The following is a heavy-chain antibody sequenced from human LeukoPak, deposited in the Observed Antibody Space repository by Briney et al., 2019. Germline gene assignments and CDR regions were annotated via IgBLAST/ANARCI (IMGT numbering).Heavy chain of an antibody. V-gene: IGHV4-59*08. J-gene: IGHJ4*02. D-gene: IGHD2-2*01. CDR1: RGSISSEF. CDR2: IHYSGST. CDR3: ARQAYCSGTSCYPFDY. Sequence: SETLSLTCTVSRGSISSEFWSWLRQPPGKGLEWIGYIHYSGSTSYNPSLKSRVTISVDTSKNKFSLKLDSVTAAVTAVYYCARQAYCSGTSCYPFDYWGQGTLVTVSS.